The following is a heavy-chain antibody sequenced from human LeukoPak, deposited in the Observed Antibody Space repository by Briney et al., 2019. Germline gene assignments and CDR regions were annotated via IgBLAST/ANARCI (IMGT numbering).Heavy chain of an antibody. CDR3: ARDRYYDFWSGYYTGECCDY. Sequence: GASVKVSCKASGYTFTSYGISWVRQAPGQGLEWMGWISAYNGNTNYAQKLQGRVTMTTDTSTSTAYMELRSLRSDDTAVYYCARDRYYDFWSGYYTGECCDYWAREPWSPSPQ. CDR1: GYTFTSYG. J-gene: IGHJ4*02. D-gene: IGHD3-3*01. CDR2: ISAYNGNT. V-gene: IGHV1-18*01.